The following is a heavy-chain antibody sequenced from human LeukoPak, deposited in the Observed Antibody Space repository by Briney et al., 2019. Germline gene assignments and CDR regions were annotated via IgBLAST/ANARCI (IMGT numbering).Heavy chain of an antibody. CDR2: ISYDGSNK. CDR1: GFTFSSYA. D-gene: IGHD2-15*01. Sequence: PGGSLRLSCAASGFTFSSYAMHWVRQAPGKGLEWVAVISYDGSNKYYADSVKGRFTISRDNSKNTLYLQMNSLRAEDTAVYYCARDYATDIVVVVAAKTPLDYWGQGTLVTVSS. CDR3: ARDYATDIVVVVAAKTPLDY. V-gene: IGHV3-30*04. J-gene: IGHJ4*02.